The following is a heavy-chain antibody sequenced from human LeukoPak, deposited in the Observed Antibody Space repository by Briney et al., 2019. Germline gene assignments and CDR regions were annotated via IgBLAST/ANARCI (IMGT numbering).Heavy chain of an antibody. D-gene: IGHD5-24*01. Sequence: HGEPLKISCKGSGYSFTSYSIGWVRQMPGKGLEWMGIIYPGDSDTRYSPSFQGQVTISADKSISTAYLQWSSLKASDTAMYYCARSEMATVFDYWGQGTLVTVSS. J-gene: IGHJ4*02. CDR2: IYPGDSDT. CDR3: ARSEMATVFDY. V-gene: IGHV5-51*01. CDR1: GYSFTSYS.